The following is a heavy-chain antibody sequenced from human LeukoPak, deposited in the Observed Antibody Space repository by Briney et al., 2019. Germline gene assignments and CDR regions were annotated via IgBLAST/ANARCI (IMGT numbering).Heavy chain of an antibody. D-gene: IGHD4-17*01. CDR3: ARDRIIYGDYGDAFDI. CDR1: GFTFSRYS. CDR2: ISSSSSYI. V-gene: IGHV3-21*01. J-gene: IGHJ3*02. Sequence: GSLTLSCAASGFTFSRYSINWVRQAPGRGLEWVSSISSSSSYIYYADSLKGRFTISSDNAENSLYLQMNSLRAEDTAVYFCARDRIIYGDYGDAFDIWGQGTMVTVSS.